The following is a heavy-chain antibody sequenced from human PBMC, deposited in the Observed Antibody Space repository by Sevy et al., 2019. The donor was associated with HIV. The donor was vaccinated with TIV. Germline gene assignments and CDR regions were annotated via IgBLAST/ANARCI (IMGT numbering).Heavy chain of an antibody. CDR3: AKEALVASYYYYYYGMDV. Sequence: GGYLRLSCAASGFTFSSYAMSWVRQAPGKGLEWVSAISGSGGSTYYADSVKGRFTISRDNSKNTLYLQMNSLRAEDTAVYYCAKEALVASYYYYYYGMDVWGQGTTVTVSS. D-gene: IGHD2-8*02. V-gene: IGHV3-23*01. CDR2: ISGSGGST. CDR1: GFTFSSYA. J-gene: IGHJ6*02.